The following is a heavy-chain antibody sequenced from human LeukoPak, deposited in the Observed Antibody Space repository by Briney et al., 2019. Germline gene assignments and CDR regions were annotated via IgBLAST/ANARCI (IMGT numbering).Heavy chain of an antibody. CDR3: AREDYGVPYAFDY. Sequence: GGSLRLSCAASGFTFSSYWMHWVRQPPGKGLEWVSRITTDGRDTTYADSVKGPFTISRDNAKNTLYLQMNSLRAEDTAVYYCAREDYGVPYAFDYWGQGTLVTVSS. J-gene: IGHJ4*02. V-gene: IGHV3-74*03. CDR1: GFTFSSYW. CDR2: ITTDGRDT. D-gene: IGHD4-17*01.